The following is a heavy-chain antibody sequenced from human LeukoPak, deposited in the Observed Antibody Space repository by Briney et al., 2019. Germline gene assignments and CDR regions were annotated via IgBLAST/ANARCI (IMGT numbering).Heavy chain of an antibody. CDR3: ARGWTYSSSWEY. D-gene: IGHD6-13*01. J-gene: IGHJ4*02. Sequence: EPLPLTCRVSGGPISRYYWSWIRQPPGKGLEWIGYIYYSGSTNYNPSLKSRVTISVDTSKNQFSLKLSSVTAADTAVYYCARGWTYSSSWEYWGQGTLVTVSS. V-gene: IGHV4-59*01. CDR2: IYYSGST. CDR1: GGPISRYY.